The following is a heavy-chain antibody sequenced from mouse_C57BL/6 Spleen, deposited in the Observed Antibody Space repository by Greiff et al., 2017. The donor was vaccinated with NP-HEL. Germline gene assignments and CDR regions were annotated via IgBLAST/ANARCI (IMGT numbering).Heavy chain of an antibody. D-gene: IGHD1-1*01. V-gene: IGHV1-81*01. CDR1: GYTFTSYG. Sequence: VHLVESGAELARPGASVKLSCKASGYTFTSYGLSWVKQRTGQGLEWIGEIYPRSGNTYYNEKFKGKATLTADKSSSTAYMELRSLTSEDSAVYFGPTVVAPYYAMDYWGQGTSVTVSS. CDR3: PTVVAPYYAMDY. J-gene: IGHJ4*01. CDR2: IYPRSGNT.